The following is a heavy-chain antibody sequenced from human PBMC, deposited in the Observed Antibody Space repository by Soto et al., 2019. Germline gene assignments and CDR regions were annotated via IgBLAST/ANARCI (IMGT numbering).Heavy chain of an antibody. D-gene: IGHD3-22*01. CDR1: GGTFSSYA. Sequence: ASVKVSCKASGGTFSSYAISWVRQAPGQGLEWMGGIIPIFGTANYAQKFQGRVTITADESTSTAYMELSSLRSEDTAVYYCARGYDSSGYGPPGWFDPWGQGTLVTVSS. J-gene: IGHJ5*02. V-gene: IGHV1-69*13. CDR2: IIPIFGTA. CDR3: ARGYDSSGYGPPGWFDP.